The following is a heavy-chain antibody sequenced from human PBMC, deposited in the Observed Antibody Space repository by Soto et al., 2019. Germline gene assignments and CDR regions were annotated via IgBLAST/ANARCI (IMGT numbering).Heavy chain of an antibody. V-gene: IGHV3-21*01. Sequence: EVQLVESGGGLVKPGGSLRLSCAASGFTFSSYSMNWVRQAPGKWLEWVSSISSSSSYIYYADSVKGRFTISRDNAKNSLYLQMNSLRAEDTAVYYCARDRGATVTKESYYYYYMDVWGKGTTVTVSS. J-gene: IGHJ6*03. CDR1: GFTFSSYS. CDR3: ARDRGATVTKESYYYYYMDV. D-gene: IGHD4-17*01. CDR2: ISSSSSYI.